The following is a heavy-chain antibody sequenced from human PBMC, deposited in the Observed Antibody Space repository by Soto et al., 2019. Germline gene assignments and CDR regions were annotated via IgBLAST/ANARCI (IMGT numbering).Heavy chain of an antibody. CDR1: GFTFSSYG. Sequence: QVQLVESGGGVVQPGRSLRLSCAASGFTFSSYGMHWVRQAPGKGLEWVALISYDGSNKYYADSVKGRFTISRDNSKNTLYLQMNSLRPADTAVYYCAKDLGHGGRGAFDIWGQGTMVTVSS. V-gene: IGHV3-30*18. D-gene: IGHD7-27*01. CDR2: ISYDGSNK. J-gene: IGHJ3*02. CDR3: AKDLGHGGRGAFDI.